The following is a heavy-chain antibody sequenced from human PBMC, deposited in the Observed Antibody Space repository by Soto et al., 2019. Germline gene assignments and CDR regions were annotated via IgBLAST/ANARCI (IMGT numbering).Heavy chain of an antibody. CDR2: INGGGGST. V-gene: IGHV3-23*01. J-gene: IGHJ6*02. D-gene: IGHD3-10*01. Sequence: GGSLRLSCAASGFTFSSYAMSWVRQAPGKGLEWVSSINGGGGSTSSADSVKGRFTISRDNSKNPLYLQMNSLRAEDTAVYYCAKSRGSGTYYGDYYYYYGMDVWGQGTTVTVSS. CDR3: AKSRGSGTYYGDYYYYYGMDV. CDR1: GFTFSSYA.